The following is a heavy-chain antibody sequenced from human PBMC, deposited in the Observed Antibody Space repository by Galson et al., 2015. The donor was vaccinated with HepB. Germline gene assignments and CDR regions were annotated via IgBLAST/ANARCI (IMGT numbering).Heavy chain of an antibody. D-gene: IGHD6-19*01. J-gene: IGHJ6*02. CDR3: ARVSGIAVAGTGGYYYGMDV. Sequence: SVKVSCKASGYTFTSYAMHWVRQAPGQRLEWMGWINAGNGNTKYSQKFQGRVTITRDTSASTAYMELSSLRSEDTAVYYCARVSGIAVAGTGGYYYGMDVWGQGTTVTVSS. CDR2: INAGNGNT. CDR1: GYTFTSYA. V-gene: IGHV1-3*01.